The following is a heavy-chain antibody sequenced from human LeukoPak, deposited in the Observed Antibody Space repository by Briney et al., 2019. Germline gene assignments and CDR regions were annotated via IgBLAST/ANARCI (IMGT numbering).Heavy chain of an antibody. CDR2: IYYSGST. J-gene: IGHJ4*02. D-gene: IGHD2-15*01. CDR3: ARYCSGGSCSV. Sequence: SQTLSLTCAVSGGSISSGGYSWSWIRQPPGTGLEWIGYIYYSGSTYYNPSLKSRVTISVDTSKNQFSLKLSSVTAADTAVYYCARYCSGGSCSVGGQGTLVTVS. V-gene: IGHV4-30-2*03. CDR1: GGSISSGGYS.